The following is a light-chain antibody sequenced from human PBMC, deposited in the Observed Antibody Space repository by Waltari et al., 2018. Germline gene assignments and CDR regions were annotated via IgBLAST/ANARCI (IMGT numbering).Light chain of an antibody. CDR2: DTS. CDR3: LLSYSGAWV. J-gene: IGLJ3*02. Sequence: QAVVTHEPSLTVSPGGTVTLTCGSSTGAVTSGHYPYWFQQKPGQAPRPLIFDTSNKHSWNPARFSGSLLGGKAALTLSGAQPEDEAEYYCLLSYSGAWVFGGGTKLTVL. CDR1: TGAVTSGHY. V-gene: IGLV7-46*01.